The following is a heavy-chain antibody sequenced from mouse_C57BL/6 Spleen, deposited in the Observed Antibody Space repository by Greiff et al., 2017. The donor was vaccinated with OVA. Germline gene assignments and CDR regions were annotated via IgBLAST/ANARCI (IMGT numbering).Heavy chain of an antibody. D-gene: IGHD1-1*01. CDR3: AIDYYGSSYDAY. V-gene: IGHV1-26*01. CDR2: IKPNNGGT. Sequence: EVQLQQSGPELVKPGASVKISCKASGYTFTDYYMNWVKQSHGKSLEWIGDIKPNNGGTSYNQKFKGKATLTVDKYSSTAYMELRSLTSEDSAVYYCAIDYYGSSYDAYWGQGTLVTVSA. CDR1: GYTFTDYY. J-gene: IGHJ3*01.